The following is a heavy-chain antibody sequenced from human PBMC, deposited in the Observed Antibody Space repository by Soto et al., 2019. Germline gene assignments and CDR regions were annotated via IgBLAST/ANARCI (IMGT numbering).Heavy chain of an antibody. Sequence: ASVKVSCKASCYSFTSYGISWVRQAPGQGLEWMGWISAYNGNTNYAQKLQGRVTMTTDTSTSTAYMELRSLRSDDTAVYYCARPRIAVAGSGGYGMDVWGQGTTVTVSS. D-gene: IGHD6-19*01. J-gene: IGHJ6*02. CDR3: ARPRIAVAGSGGYGMDV. CDR1: CYSFTSYG. V-gene: IGHV1-18*04. CDR2: ISAYNGNT.